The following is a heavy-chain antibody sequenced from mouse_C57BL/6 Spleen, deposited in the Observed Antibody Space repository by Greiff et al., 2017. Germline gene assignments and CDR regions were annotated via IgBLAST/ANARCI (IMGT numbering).Heavy chain of an antibody. CDR1: GYTFTSYW. CDR2: IHPNSGST. Sequence: QVHVKQPGAELVKPGASVKLSCKASGYTFTSYWMHWVKQRPGQGLEWIGMIHPNSGSTNYNEKFKSKATLTVDKSSSTAYMQLSSLTSEDSAVYYCAREESYFDYWGQGTTLTVSS. J-gene: IGHJ2*01. CDR3: AREESYFDY. V-gene: IGHV1-64*01.